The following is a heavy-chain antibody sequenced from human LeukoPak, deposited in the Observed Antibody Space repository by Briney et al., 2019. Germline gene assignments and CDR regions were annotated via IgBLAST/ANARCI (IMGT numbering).Heavy chain of an antibody. D-gene: IGHD1-7*01. CDR3: ASHGNWDSRQYYFDH. V-gene: IGHV4-59*08. Sequence: PSETLSLTCTVSGGSISSYYWSWIRQPPGKGLEWIAYIDYSGNTNYNPSLKSRVTISIDTSKNQFSLKLSSVTAADTAVYYCASHGNWDSRQYYFDHWGQGTLVTVSS. J-gene: IGHJ4*02. CDR2: IDYSGNT. CDR1: GGSISSYY.